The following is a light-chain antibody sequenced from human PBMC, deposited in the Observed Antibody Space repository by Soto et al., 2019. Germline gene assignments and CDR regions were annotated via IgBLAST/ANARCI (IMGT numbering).Light chain of an antibody. CDR3: SSYTSSSLYV. CDR2: DVS. V-gene: IGLV2-14*01. Sequence: QSVLTQPASVSGSPEQSITISCTGTSSDVGGYSYVSWYQQLPGKAPKLMIYDVSDRPSGVSNRFSGSKSGNTASLTISGLQAEDEADYYCSSYTSSSLYVFGTGTKVTVL. J-gene: IGLJ1*01. CDR1: SSDVGGYSY.